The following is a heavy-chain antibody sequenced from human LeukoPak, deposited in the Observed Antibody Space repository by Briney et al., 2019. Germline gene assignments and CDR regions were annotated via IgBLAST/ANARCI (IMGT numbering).Heavy chain of an antibody. CDR2: INHSGST. CDR1: GGSFSGYY. CDR3: ARGMYSFWFDP. D-gene: IGHD2-21*01. Sequence: PSETLSLTCAVYGGSFSGYYWSWIRQPPGKGLEWIGEINHSGSTNYIPSLKSRVTISVDTSKNQFSLKLSSVTAADTAVYYCARGMYSFWFDPWGQGTLVTVSS. J-gene: IGHJ5*02. V-gene: IGHV4-34*01.